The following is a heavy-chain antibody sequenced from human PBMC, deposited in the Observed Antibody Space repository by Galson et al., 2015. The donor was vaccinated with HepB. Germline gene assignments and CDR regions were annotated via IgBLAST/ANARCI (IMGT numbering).Heavy chain of an antibody. J-gene: IGHJ5*02. V-gene: IGHV1-8*01. Sequence: SVKVSCKASGYTFTSYDINWARQATGQGLEWLGWMNPNSGNTGYAQKFRGRVTMTRNTSITTAYMEVSSLRSEDTAVYYCARALSNIVVVPATRWFDPWGQGTQVTVSS. CDR2: MNPNSGNT. CDR1: GYTFTSYD. D-gene: IGHD2-15*01. CDR3: ARALSNIVVVPATRWFDP.